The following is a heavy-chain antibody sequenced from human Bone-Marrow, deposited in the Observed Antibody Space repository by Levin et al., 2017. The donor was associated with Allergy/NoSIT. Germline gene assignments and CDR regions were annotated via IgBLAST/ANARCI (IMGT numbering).Heavy chain of an antibody. J-gene: IGHJ6*02. D-gene: IGHD2-8*01. V-gene: IGHV3-23*01. Sequence: PGGSLRLSCAASGFTFSSYPMSWVRQAPGKGLEWVSAITGSGDVTYYADSVKGRLTISRDNSKNTLYLQMNSLRGEDTAVYYCAKYLMGASYKGLDAWGQGATVTVSS. CDR1: GFTFSSYP. CDR2: ITGSGDVT. CDR3: AKYLMGASYKGLDA.